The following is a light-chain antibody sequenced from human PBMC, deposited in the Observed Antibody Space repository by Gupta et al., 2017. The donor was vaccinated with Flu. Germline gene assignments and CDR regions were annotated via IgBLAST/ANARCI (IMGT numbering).Light chain of an antibody. CDR2: SSY. CDR3: ADWDDNLDGVI. J-gene: IGLJ2*01. CDR1: SSNIGRNS. Sequence: QSMLSQPPSVSGAPGQSVTIPCSGSSSNIGRNSVNWYQHFPGTAPRLLIYSSYQRPSGVPDRFSGSKSGTSASLTISGLQAEDEADYYCADWDDNLDGVIFGGGTKVTV. V-gene: IGLV1-44*01.